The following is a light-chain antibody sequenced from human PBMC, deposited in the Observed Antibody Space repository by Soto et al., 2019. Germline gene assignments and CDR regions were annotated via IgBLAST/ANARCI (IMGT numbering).Light chain of an antibody. CDR3: QQYNSFAT. CDR2: DAS. V-gene: IGKV1-5*01. J-gene: IGKJ1*01. Sequence: DIQMTQSPSTLSASVGDRVTITCRASQSISSWLAWYQQKPGKAPKLLIYDASSLESGVPSRFSGSGSGTEFTLTISSLQPDDFATYDCQQYNSFATFGQGAKVEI. CDR1: QSISSW.